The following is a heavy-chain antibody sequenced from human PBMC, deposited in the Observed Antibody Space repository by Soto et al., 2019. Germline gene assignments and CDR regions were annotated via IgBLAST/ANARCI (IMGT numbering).Heavy chain of an antibody. V-gene: IGHV3-21*01. Sequence: EVQLVESGGGLVKPGGSLRLSCAASGFTFSSYSMNWVRQAPGKGLEWVSSISSSSSYIYYADSVKGRFTISRDNAKNSLYLQMNSLRAEDTAVYYCARAEYSSSWYPNYYYYYGMDLWGQGTTVTVSS. J-gene: IGHJ6*02. D-gene: IGHD6-13*01. CDR3: ARAEYSSSWYPNYYYYYGMDL. CDR2: ISSSSSYI. CDR1: GFTFSSYS.